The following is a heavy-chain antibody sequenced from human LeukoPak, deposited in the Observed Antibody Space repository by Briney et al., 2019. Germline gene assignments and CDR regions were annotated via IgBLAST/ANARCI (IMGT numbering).Heavy chain of an antibody. J-gene: IGHJ4*02. CDR1: GGTFSSYA. Sequence: GASVKVSCKASGGTFSSYAISWVRQAPGQGLEWMGGIIPIFGTANYAQKFQGRVTITADKSTSTACMELSSLRSEDTAVYYCARKQLASYYFDYWGQGTLVTVSS. D-gene: IGHD6-6*01. CDR2: IIPIFGTA. V-gene: IGHV1-69*06. CDR3: ARKQLASYYFDY.